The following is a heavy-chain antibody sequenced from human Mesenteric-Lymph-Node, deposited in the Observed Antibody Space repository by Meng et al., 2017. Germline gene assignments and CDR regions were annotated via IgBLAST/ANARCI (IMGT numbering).Heavy chain of an antibody. Sequence: GESLKISCAASGFTFSDYWMSRVRQAPGKGLEWVANIKQDGSEKYYVDSVKGRFTISRDNAKNSLYLQMNSLRAEDTAVYYCARDFAEAKLVRWSNARGGFDPWGQGTLVTVSS. CDR2: IKQDGSEK. V-gene: IGHV3-7*01. CDR1: GFTFSDYW. J-gene: IGHJ5*01. D-gene: IGHD4-23*01. CDR3: ARDFAEAKLVRWSNARGGFDP.